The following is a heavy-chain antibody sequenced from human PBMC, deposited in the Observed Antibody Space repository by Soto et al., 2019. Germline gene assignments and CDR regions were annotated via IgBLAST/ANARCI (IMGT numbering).Heavy chain of an antibody. J-gene: IGHJ4*02. CDR1: GGSFSGYY. CDR3: ARGWGRISDS. Sequence: QVQLQQWGAGLLKPSETLSLTCAVYGGSFSGYYWSWIRQPPGKGLEWIGEINHSGSTNYNPSLQSRVTISVDTSKNQFSLQLSSVTAADTAVYYCARGWGRISDSWGQGALVAVSS. D-gene: IGHD7-27*01. CDR2: INHSGST. V-gene: IGHV4-34*01.